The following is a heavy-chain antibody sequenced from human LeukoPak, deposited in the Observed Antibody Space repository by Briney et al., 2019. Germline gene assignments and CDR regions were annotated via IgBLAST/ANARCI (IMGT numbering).Heavy chain of an antibody. CDR3: AKDSDPVVVTARAYFQH. Sequence: PGGSLRLSCAASGFTFSSYGMHWVRQAPGKGLEWVAVISYDGSNKYYADSVKGRFTISRDNSKNTLYLQMNSLRAEDTAVYYCAKDSDPVVVTARAYFQHWGQGTLVTVSS. CDR1: GFTFSSYG. CDR2: ISYDGSNK. V-gene: IGHV3-30*18. J-gene: IGHJ1*01. D-gene: IGHD2-21*02.